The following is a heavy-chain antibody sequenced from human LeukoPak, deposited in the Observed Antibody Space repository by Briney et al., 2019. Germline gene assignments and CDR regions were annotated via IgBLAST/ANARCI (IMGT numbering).Heavy chain of an antibody. D-gene: IGHD3-22*01. CDR2: ISGSGGTT. CDR1: GFTFSSYG. Sequence: GGSLRLSCAASGFTFSSYGMSWVRQAPGKGLEWVSAISGSGGTTYYADSVKGRFTISRDNSKNTLYLQMNSLRAEDTAVYYCAKDLYDSSGYVPAWGQGTLVTVSS. CDR3: AKDLYDSSGYVPA. J-gene: IGHJ4*02. V-gene: IGHV3-23*01.